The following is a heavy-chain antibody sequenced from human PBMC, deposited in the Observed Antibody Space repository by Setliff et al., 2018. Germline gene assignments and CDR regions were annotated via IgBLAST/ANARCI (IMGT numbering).Heavy chain of an antibody. CDR1: GYIFNNYF. V-gene: IGHV1-2*06. CDR2: FHPYSGHT. J-gene: IGHJ4*02. Sequence: GASVKVSCKASGYIFNNYFLHWVRQAPGQGLEWMGRFHPYSGHTNYAQKFQGRVTMTSNTAINTAYMELMRLTSEDTAVYYCVTAQGAEHFDYWGQGSLVTVSS. CDR3: VTAQGAEHFDY. D-gene: IGHD3-16*01.